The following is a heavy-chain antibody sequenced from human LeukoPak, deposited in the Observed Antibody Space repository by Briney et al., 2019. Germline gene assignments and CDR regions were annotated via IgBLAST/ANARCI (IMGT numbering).Heavy chain of an antibody. CDR2: INHSGST. CDR3: ARDKPPRLGIFDY. Sequence: SETLSLTCAVYGGSFSGYYWSWIRQPPRKGLEWIGEINHSGSTNYNPSLKSRVTISVDTSKNQFSLKLSSVTAADTAVYYCARDKPPRLGIFDYWGQGTLVTVSS. V-gene: IGHV4-34*01. D-gene: IGHD7-27*01. CDR1: GGSFSGYY. J-gene: IGHJ4*02.